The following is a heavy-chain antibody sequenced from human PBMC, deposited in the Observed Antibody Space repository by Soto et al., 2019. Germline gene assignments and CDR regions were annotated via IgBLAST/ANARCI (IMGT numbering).Heavy chain of an antibody. CDR2: ISSSSSTI. CDR1: GFTFSSYS. D-gene: IGHD3-16*02. V-gene: IGHV3-48*01. CDR3: ARDRGHDYIWGSYRFLPDY. J-gene: IGHJ4*02. Sequence: GGSLRLSCAASGFTFSSYSMNWVRQAPGKGLEWVSYISSSSSTIYYADSVKGRFTISRDNAKNSPYLQMNSLRAEDTAVYYCARDRGHDYIWGSYRFLPDYWGQGTLVTVSS.